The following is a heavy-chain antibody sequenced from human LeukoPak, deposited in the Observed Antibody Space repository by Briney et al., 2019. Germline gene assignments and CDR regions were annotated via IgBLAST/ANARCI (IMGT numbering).Heavy chain of an antibody. J-gene: IGHJ5*02. CDR3: ARLPTIAAPAWTYQPFDP. V-gene: IGHV1-18*04. Sequence: ASVKVSCKTSGYIFTDYGINCVRQAPGQGLEWMGWISAYNGNTKYAQKLQGRVTMTTDTSTSTAYMELRSLRSDDTAVYYCARLPTIAAPAWTYQPFDPWGQGTLVTVSS. D-gene: IGHD6-13*01. CDR2: ISAYNGNT. CDR1: GYIFTDYG.